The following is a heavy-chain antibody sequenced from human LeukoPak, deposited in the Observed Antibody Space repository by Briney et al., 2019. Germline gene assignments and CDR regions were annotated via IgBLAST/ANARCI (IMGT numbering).Heavy chain of an antibody. J-gene: IGHJ4*02. CDR2: IYYSGST. CDR1: GGSFSGYY. V-gene: IGHV4-59*01. D-gene: IGHD3-22*01. Sequence: NPSETLSLTCAVYGGSFSGYYWSWIRQPPGKGLEWIGYIYYSGSTNYNPSLKSRVTISVDTSKNQFSLKLSSVTAADTAVYYCARAYYDSSGYLNWGQGTLVTVSS. CDR3: ARAYYDSSGYLN.